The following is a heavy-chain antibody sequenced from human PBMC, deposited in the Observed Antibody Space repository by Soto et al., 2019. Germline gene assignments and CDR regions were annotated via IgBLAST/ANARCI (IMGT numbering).Heavy chain of an antibody. D-gene: IGHD2-8*01. CDR2: IYYSGST. V-gene: IGHV4-59*01. J-gene: IGHJ6*02. CDR3: AREVWGLSYGMDV. Sequence: SETLSLTCTVSGGSISSYYWSWIRQPPGKGLEWIGYIYYSGSTNYNPSLKSRVTISVDTSKNQFSLKLSSVTAADTAVYYCAREVWGLSYGMDVWGQGTTVTVSS. CDR1: GGSISSYY.